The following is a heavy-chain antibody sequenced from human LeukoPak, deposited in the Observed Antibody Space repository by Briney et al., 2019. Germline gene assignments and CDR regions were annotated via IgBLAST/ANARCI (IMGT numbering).Heavy chain of an antibody. V-gene: IGHV4-59*01. CDR1: GGSISSYY. Sequence: SETLSLTCTVSGGSISSYYWSWIRQPPGKGLEWIGYIYYSGSTNYNPSLKSRVTISVDTSKNQLSLKLSSVTAADTAVYYCAKLAVAGNNAFDIWGQGTMVTVSS. J-gene: IGHJ3*02. CDR2: IYYSGST. CDR3: AKLAVAGNNAFDI. D-gene: IGHD6-19*01.